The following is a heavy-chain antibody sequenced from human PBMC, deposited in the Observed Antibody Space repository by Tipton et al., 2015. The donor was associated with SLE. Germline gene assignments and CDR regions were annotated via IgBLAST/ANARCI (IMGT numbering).Heavy chain of an antibody. CDR3: AREARTVTRSYWYFDL. CDR1: GGSISSGGYS. D-gene: IGHD4-17*01. CDR2: IYYSGST. Sequence: TLSLTCAVSGGSISSGGYSWSWIRQPPGKGLEWIGYIYYSGSTNYNPSLKSRVTISVDTSKNQFSLKLSSVTPEDTAVYYCAREARTVTRSYWYFDLWGRGTLVTVSS. J-gene: IGHJ2*01. V-gene: IGHV4-30-4*07.